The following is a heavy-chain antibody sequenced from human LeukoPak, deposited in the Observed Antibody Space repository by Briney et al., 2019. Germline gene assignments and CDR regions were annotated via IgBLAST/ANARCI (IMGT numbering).Heavy chain of an antibody. Sequence: GGSLRLSCAASGFTFDDYAMHWVRHGPGKGLEWVSGISWNSGSIVYADSVKGRFTISRDNAKNSLYLQMNSLRAEDTAVYYCARDTDQNYYYYYMGVWGKGTTVTISS. D-gene: IGHD2-2*01. V-gene: IGHV3-9*01. CDR1: GFTFDDYA. J-gene: IGHJ6*03. CDR3: ARDTDQNYYYYYMGV. CDR2: ISWNSGSI.